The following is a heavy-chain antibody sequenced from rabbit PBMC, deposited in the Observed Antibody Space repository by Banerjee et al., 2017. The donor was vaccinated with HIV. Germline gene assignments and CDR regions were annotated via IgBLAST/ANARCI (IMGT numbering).Heavy chain of an antibody. CDR3: ARDLAGVIGWNFGW. J-gene: IGHJ2*01. CDR1: GFSFSSDW. CDR2: FRIGRSEL. Sequence: QEQLEESGGDLVSPGGSLTLTCTASGFSFSSDWICWVRQAPGKGLEWIGCFRIGRSELYYASWAKGRFTISKTSSTTVTLKMTSLTAADTATYFCARDLAGVIGWNFGWRGPGTLVTVS. V-gene: IGHV1S45*01. D-gene: IGHD4-1*01.